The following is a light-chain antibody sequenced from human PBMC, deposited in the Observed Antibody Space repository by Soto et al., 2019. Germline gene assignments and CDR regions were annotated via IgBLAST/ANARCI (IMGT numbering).Light chain of an antibody. Sequence: DIQMTQSPSTLSASVGDRVTITCRASQSISSWLAWYQQKPGKAPKLLIYDASSLESGVPSRFSGSGSGTEFTLTISSLQPDDFATYYCQQYNNWRTFGQGTKVDIK. CDR2: DAS. V-gene: IGKV1-5*01. CDR3: QQYNNWRT. CDR1: QSISSW. J-gene: IGKJ1*01.